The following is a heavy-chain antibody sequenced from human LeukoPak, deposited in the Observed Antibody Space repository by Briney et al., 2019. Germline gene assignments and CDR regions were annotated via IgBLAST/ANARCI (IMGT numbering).Heavy chain of an antibody. CDR1: GFTFSSYS. Sequence: GGSLRLSCAASGFTFSSYSMNWVRQAPGKGLEWVSSISSSSSYIYYADSVKGRFTISRDNAKNSLYLQVNSLRAEDTAVYYCARDYGDYDGYFYYWGQGTLVTVSS. CDR2: ISSSSSYI. J-gene: IGHJ4*02. D-gene: IGHD4-17*01. V-gene: IGHV3-21*01. CDR3: ARDYGDYDGYFYY.